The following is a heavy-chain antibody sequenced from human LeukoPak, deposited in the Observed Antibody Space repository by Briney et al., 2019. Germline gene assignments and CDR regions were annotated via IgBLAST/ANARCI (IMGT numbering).Heavy chain of an antibody. CDR1: GVSISSYY. Sequence: PSETLSLTCTVSGVSISSYYWSWLGQPPGKGLEGVGYIYYSGSTNYNPSLKSRVTISVDTSKNQFSLKLSSVTAADTAVYYCARGEGYCSGGSCYNWFDPWGQGTLVTVSS. V-gene: IGHV4-59*01. CDR2: IYYSGST. J-gene: IGHJ5*02. CDR3: ARGEGYCSGGSCYNWFDP. D-gene: IGHD2-15*01.